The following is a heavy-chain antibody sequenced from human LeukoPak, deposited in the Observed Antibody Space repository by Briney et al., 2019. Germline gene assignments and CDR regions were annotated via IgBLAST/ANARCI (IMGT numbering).Heavy chain of an antibody. V-gene: IGHV1-69*02. CDR3: ARAPYYYGSGSYLGSPGAFDI. Sequence: ASVKVSCKASGGTLSSYTISWVRQAPGQGLEWMGRIIPILGIANYAQKFQGRVTITADKSTSTAYMELSSLRSEDTAVYYCARAPYYYGSGSYLGSPGAFDIWGQGTMVTVSS. CDR2: IIPILGIA. D-gene: IGHD3-10*01. J-gene: IGHJ3*02. CDR1: GGTLSSYT.